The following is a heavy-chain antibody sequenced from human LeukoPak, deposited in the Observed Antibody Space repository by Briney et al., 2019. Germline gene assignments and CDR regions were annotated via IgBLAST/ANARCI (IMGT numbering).Heavy chain of an antibody. CDR2: ISSSSSYI. Sequence: GGSLRLSCVVSGFTFSSYSLDWVRQAPGKGLEWVSSISSSSSYIFYADSVKGRFTISRDNSKNTLYLQMNSLRAEDTAVYYCAKDPARVGWESADYRGQGTLVTVSS. CDR1: GFTFSSYS. V-gene: IGHV3-21*04. J-gene: IGHJ4*02. D-gene: IGHD1-26*01. CDR3: AKDPARVGWESADY.